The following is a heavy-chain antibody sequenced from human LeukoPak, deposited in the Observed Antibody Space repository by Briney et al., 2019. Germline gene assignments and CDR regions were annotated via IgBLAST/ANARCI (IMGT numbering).Heavy chain of an antibody. Sequence: PGGSLRLSCAASGFTFSSYGMHWVRQAPGKGLEWVAVISYDGSNKYYADSVKGRFTISRDNSKNTLYLQMNSLRAEDTAVYFCARGGGLDVWGQGATVTVSS. CDR3: ARGGGLDV. CDR2: ISYDGSNK. CDR1: GFTFSSYG. V-gene: IGHV3-30*03. D-gene: IGHD3-16*01. J-gene: IGHJ6*02.